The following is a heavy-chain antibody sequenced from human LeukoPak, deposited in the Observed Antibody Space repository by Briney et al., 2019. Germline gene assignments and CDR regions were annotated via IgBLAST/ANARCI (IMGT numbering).Heavy chain of an antibody. V-gene: IGHV1-24*01. D-gene: IGHD2-15*01. Sequence: ASVTVSFMVSGYTLTELSMHWVRQAPGKGLEWMGGSDPEDGETIYAQKFQGRVTVTEDTSTDTAYMELSSLRSEDTAVYYCSGRWYGSGRYSYYMDVWGKGTTVTVSS. CDR1: GYTLTELS. J-gene: IGHJ6*03. CDR3: SGRWYGSGRYSYYMDV. CDR2: SDPEDGET.